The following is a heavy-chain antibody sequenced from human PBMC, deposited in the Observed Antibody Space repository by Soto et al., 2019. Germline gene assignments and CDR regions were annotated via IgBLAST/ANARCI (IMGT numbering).Heavy chain of an antibody. V-gene: IGHV4-31*03. Sequence: SETLSLTCTVSGDSISSVSYYWGLIRQHPGKGLEWIGYIYYTGSTYYNPSLKSRLTMSVDTSKNQFFLRLTSVTAADTAVYYCARGIYSSSSPNRFDPWGPGTLVTVSS. D-gene: IGHD6-6*01. J-gene: IGHJ5*02. CDR2: IYYTGST. CDR1: GDSISSVSYY. CDR3: ARGIYSSSSPNRFDP.